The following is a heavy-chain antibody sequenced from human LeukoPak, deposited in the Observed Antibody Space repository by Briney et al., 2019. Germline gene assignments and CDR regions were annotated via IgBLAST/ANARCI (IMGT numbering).Heavy chain of an antibody. Sequence: GGSLRLSCAGSEFTFSSYAMHWVRQAPGKGLEWVAVISYDGSNKYYADSVKGRFTISRDNSKNTLYLQMNSLRAEDTAVYYCAKDRFYGATDAFDIWGQGTMVTVSS. J-gene: IGHJ3*02. V-gene: IGHV3-30-3*01. CDR3: AKDRFYGATDAFDI. CDR1: EFTFSSYA. D-gene: IGHD4-17*01. CDR2: ISYDGSNK.